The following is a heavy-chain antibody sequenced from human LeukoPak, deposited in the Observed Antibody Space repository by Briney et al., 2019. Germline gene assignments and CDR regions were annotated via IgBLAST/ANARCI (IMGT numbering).Heavy chain of an antibody. V-gene: IGHV1-69*05. J-gene: IGHJ6*03. CDR3: ARNPRTPGDYMDV. CDR2: IIPIFDTT. CDR1: GGTFNTYS. D-gene: IGHD1-14*01. Sequence: SVKVSCKASGGTFNTYSICWVRQAPGQGLEWMGRIIPIFDTTTYAQKFQGRVTITTDESSSTAYMELSSLRSADTAVYYCARNPRTPGDYMDVWGKGTTVTVSS.